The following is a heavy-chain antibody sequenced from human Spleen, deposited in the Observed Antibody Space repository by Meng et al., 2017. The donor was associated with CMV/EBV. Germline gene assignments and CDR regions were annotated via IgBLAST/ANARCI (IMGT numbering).Heavy chain of an antibody. V-gene: IGHV1-18*01. Sequence: SGYTFTSCGISWVRQAPGQGLEWMGWISAYNGNTKYVQKLQGRVTMTTDTSTSTAYMELRSLRSDDTAVYFCAREGRIVGATPWGYWGQGTLVTVSS. D-gene: IGHD1-26*01. CDR3: AREGRIVGATPWGY. CDR2: ISAYNGNT. J-gene: IGHJ4*02. CDR1: GYTFTSCG.